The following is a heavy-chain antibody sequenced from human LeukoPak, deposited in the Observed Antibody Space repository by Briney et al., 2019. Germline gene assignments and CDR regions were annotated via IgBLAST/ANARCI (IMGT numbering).Heavy chain of an antibody. Sequence: PGGSLILSCAASGFTVSRNYMTWVRQAPGKGLEWVSVIYSDGDTYYVDSVEGRFTISRDNSKNTLYLQMNSLRAEDTAVYYCARGPWASFDYWGQGTLVTVSS. J-gene: IGHJ4*02. CDR2: IYSDGDT. CDR1: GFTVSRNY. CDR3: ARGPWASFDY. V-gene: IGHV3-66*01. D-gene: IGHD3-16*01.